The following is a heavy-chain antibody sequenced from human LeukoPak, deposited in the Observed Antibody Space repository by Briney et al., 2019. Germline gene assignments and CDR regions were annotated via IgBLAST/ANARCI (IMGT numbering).Heavy chain of an antibody. D-gene: IGHD3-16*01. CDR1: GFTFSSYW. J-gene: IGHJ1*01. CDR2: MNSDGTIR. Sequence: GGSLRLSCAASGFTFSSYWMHWVRQAPGKGPEWVSRMNSDGTIRDYAHSVKGRFTISRDNARNTLYLQMNSLRGEDTAVHYCAKDLGRSEGWGPGTRVIVSS. CDR3: AKDLGRSEG. V-gene: IGHV3-74*01.